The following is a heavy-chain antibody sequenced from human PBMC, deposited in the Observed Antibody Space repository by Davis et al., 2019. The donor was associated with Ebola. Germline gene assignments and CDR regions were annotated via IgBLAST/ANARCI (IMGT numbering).Heavy chain of an antibody. CDR3: TGTVTTSDY. CDR1: GFTFSGSA. D-gene: IGHD4-17*01. CDR2: IRSKANGYAT. Sequence: GESLKISCAASGFTFSGSAMHWVRQASGKGLECVGRIRSKANGYATAYAASVKGRFTISRDDSKNTAYLQMNSLKTEDTAVYYCTGTVTTSDYWGQGTLVTVSS. J-gene: IGHJ4*02. V-gene: IGHV3-73*01.